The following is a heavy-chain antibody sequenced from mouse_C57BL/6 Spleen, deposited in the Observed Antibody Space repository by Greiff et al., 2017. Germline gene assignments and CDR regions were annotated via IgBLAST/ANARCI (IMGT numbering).Heavy chain of an antibody. CDR1: GFTFSDYG. D-gene: IGHD3-3*01. CDR2: ISSGSSTI. J-gene: IGHJ2*01. V-gene: IGHV5-17*01. CDR3: SRRGGPYFDY. Sequence: EVQRVESGGGLVKPGGSLKLSCAASGFTFSDYGMHWVRQAPEMGLEWVAYISSGSSTIYYADTVKGRFTISSANAKNTLFLQMTSLRSEGTAMYYCSRRGGPYFDYWGQGTTLTVSS.